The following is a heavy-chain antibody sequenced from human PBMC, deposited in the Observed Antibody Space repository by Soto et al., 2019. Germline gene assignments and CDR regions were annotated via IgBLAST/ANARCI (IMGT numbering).Heavy chain of an antibody. D-gene: IGHD6-13*01. Sequence: GGSLRLSCAASGFTFSSYSMNWVRQAPGKGLEWVSSISSSSSYIYYADSVKGRFTISRDNAKNSLYLQMNSLRAEDTAVYYCARDRVTQYSSRWYYYYYGMDVSGQGTTVTVYS. V-gene: IGHV3-21*01. J-gene: IGHJ6*02. CDR2: ISSSSSYI. CDR1: GFTFSSYS. CDR3: ARDRVTQYSSRWYYYYYGMDV.